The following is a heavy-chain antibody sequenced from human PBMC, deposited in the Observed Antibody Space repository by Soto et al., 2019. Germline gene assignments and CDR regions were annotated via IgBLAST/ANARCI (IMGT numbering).Heavy chain of an antibody. Sequence: QVQLVQSGAEVKKPGSSVKVSCKASGGTFSSYTISWVRQAPGQGLEWMGRIIPILGIANYAQKFQGRVTITADKATSTADMELSSLRSEDTAVYYCAVVRGVTNLDYWGQGTLVTVSS. V-gene: IGHV1-69*02. CDR1: GGTFSSYT. D-gene: IGHD3-10*01. CDR3: AVVRGVTNLDY. J-gene: IGHJ4*02. CDR2: IIPILGIA.